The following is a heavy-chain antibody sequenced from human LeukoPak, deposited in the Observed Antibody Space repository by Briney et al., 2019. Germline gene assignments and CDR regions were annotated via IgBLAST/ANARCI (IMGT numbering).Heavy chain of an antibody. J-gene: IGHJ3*02. V-gene: IGHV3-21*01. Sequence: GGSLRLSCAASGFTFSTYSMNWVRQAPGKGLEWASSIGGSSSSIYYADSVKGRFTISRDNTKNSLYLQMNSLRAEDTAVYFCAREELEAFDIWGQGTMVTVSS. CDR2: IGGSSSSI. D-gene: IGHD3-3*01. CDR1: GFTFSTYS. CDR3: AREELEAFDI.